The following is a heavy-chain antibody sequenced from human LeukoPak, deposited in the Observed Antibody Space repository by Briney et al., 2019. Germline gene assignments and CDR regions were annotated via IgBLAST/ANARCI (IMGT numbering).Heavy chain of an antibody. V-gene: IGHV7-4-1*01. Sequence: ASVKVSCKASGYTFTNYAMNWVRQAPGQGLEWMGWIDTNSGNPAYAQGFTGRFVFSLDTSVSTAYYCARSFVVVPGAIDWFDPWGQGTLVTVSS. D-gene: IGHD2-2*02. J-gene: IGHJ5*02. CDR1: GYTFTNYA. CDR2: IDTNSGNP. CDR3: DP.